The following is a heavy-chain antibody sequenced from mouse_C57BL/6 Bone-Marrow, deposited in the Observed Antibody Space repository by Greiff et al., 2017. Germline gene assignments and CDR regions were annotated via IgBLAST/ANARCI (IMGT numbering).Heavy chain of an antibody. V-gene: IGHV1-53*01. J-gene: IGHJ2*01. Sequence: VQLQQPGTELVKPGASVKLSCKASGYTFTSYWMHWVKQRPGQGLEWIGNINPSNGGTNYNEKFKSKATLTVDKSSSTAYMQLSSLPSEDSAVYYWARPKLGRGGYFDYWGQGTTLTVSS. CDR1: GYTFTSYW. D-gene: IGHD4-1*01. CDR3: ARPKLGRGGYFDY. CDR2: INPSNGGT.